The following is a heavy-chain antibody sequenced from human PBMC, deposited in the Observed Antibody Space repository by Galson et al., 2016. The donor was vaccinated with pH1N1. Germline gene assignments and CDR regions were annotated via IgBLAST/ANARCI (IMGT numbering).Heavy chain of an antibody. CDR3: ARPGNYDGDRRGAFDL. Sequence: SLRLSCAASGFTFSNWHVDWVRQAPGEGLEWISFITYTSGTTYYADSVKGRFIVSRDNARNSLYLEMNSLRVEDTAVYYCARPGNYDGDRRGAFDLWGQGTMVTVSP. V-gene: IGHV3-48*04. J-gene: IGHJ3*01. D-gene: IGHD4-23*01. CDR1: GFTFSNWH. CDR2: ITYTSGTT.